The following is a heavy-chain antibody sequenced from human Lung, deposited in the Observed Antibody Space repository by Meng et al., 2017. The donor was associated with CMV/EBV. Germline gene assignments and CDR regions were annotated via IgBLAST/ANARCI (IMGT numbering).Heavy chain of an antibody. Sequence: GGSLRLXCAASGFTFSSHLMNWVRQAPGKGLEWLAIISGGSDTIHYADFVKGRFTISRDSGKDSLYLQMNSLKAEDTVVYYCARDWSRDVLTGSFDYSRQGXLVTVSS. V-gene: IGHV3-48*04. D-gene: IGHD3-9*01. CDR1: GFTFSSHL. CDR3: ARDWSRDVLTGSFDY. J-gene: IGHJ4*02. CDR2: ISGGSDTI.